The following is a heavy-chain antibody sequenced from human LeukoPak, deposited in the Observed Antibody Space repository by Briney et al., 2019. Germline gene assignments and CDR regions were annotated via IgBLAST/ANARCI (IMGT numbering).Heavy chain of an antibody. Sequence: PSETLSLTCTVSGGSISRYYWSWIRQPPGKRLEWIGYIYNSGSTNYNPSLKSRVTISLDTSENQFSLRLSSVTAADTAVYHCARGYSSFDYWGQGTLVTVSS. CDR2: IYNSGST. V-gene: IGHV4-59*01. J-gene: IGHJ4*02. D-gene: IGHD1-26*01. CDR3: ARGYSSFDY. CDR1: GGSISRYY.